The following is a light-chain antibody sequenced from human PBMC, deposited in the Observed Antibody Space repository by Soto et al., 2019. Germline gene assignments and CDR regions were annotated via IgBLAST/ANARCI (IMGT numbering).Light chain of an antibody. CDR2: DAS. J-gene: IGKJ5*01. Sequence: DIQMTQSPSTLSASVGARVTITCRASQSISSWLAWYQQKPGKAPKVLIYDASSLESGVPSRFSGSGSGTECTLTISSLQTDDVAVYYCQQYGTLPITFGQGTRLEIK. CDR3: QQYGTLPIT. CDR1: QSISSW. V-gene: IGKV1-5*01.